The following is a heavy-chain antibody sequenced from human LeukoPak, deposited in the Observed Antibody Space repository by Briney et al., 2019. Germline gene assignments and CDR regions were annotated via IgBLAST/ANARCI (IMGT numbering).Heavy chain of an antibody. CDR3: ASSPRLSYYYMDV. CDR2: ISAYNGNT. J-gene: IGHJ6*03. D-gene: IGHD4/OR15-4a*01. CDR1: GYTFTSYG. Sequence: ASVKVSCKASGYTFTSYGISWVRQAPGQGLEWMGWISAYNGNTNYAQKLQGRVTMTTDTSTSTAYMELSSLRSEDTAVYYCASSPRLSYYYMDVWGKGTTVTISS. V-gene: IGHV1-18*01.